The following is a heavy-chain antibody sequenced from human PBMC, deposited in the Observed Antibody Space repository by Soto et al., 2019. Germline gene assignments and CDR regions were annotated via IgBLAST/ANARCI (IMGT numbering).Heavy chain of an antibody. D-gene: IGHD1-26*01. V-gene: IGHV1-18*01. Sequence: QVQLVQSGAEVKKPGASVKVSCRASGYTFTSYGISWVRQAPGQGLEWMGWISAYNDKTTYAQKFQGRLTMTTDTSSNTAYMELRSLRYDDTAVYCSARFTGISKWTFDSWGQGTLVTVSS. CDR2: ISAYNDKT. CDR1: GYTFTSYG. CDR3: ARFTGISKWTFDS. J-gene: IGHJ4*02.